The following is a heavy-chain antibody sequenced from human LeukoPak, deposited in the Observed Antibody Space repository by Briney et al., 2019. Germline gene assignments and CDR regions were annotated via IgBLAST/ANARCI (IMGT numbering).Heavy chain of an antibody. J-gene: IGHJ3*02. CDR1: GFTFDDYA. V-gene: IGHV3-9*01. Sequence: QTGGSLRLSCAASGFTFDDYAMHWVRQAPGKGLEWVSGISWNSGSIGYADSVKGRFTISRDNAKNTLYLQMNSLRAEDTAVYYCARGGGGSYFLDAFDIWGQGTMVTVSS. D-gene: IGHD1-26*01. CDR3: ARGGGGSYFLDAFDI. CDR2: ISWNSGSI.